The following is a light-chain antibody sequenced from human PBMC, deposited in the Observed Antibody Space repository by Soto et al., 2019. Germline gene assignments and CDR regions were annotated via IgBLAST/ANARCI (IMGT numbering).Light chain of an antibody. J-gene: IGKJ1*01. CDR3: QQYYSLPPWS. Sequence: AIQMTQSPASVSASPGDRVTITCRASQSVSGYLAWYQQKPGGAPKLLIYSASTLQSGVPSRFSGSGFGTDFTLAISGLQSEVFATYRCQQYYSLPPWSFGLGTKL. V-gene: IGKV1-8*01. CDR1: QSVSGY. CDR2: SAS.